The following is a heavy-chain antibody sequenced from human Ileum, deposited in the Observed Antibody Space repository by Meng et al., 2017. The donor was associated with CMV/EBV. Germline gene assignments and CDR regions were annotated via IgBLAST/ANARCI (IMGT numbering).Heavy chain of an antibody. CDR1: GGSISNYF. CDR2: FYNSGNI. Sequence: GHLQESGPGLVKPSGPLSLTCPVSGGSISNYFWTLSRQSPGKALEWIGYFYNSGNIDYNSSLKSRATISVDTSKNQFSLKLSSVTAADTAVYYCARGGVENTILGYWGQGTLVTVSS. CDR3: ARGGVENTILGY. V-gene: IGHV4-59*01. D-gene: IGHD3-3*01. J-gene: IGHJ4*02.